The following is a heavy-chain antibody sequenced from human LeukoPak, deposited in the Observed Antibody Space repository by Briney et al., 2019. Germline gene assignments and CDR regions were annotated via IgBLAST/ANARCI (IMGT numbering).Heavy chain of an antibody. Sequence: SETLSLTCAVYGGSFSGYYWSWIRHPPGEGREWIGEINYSGTTNYNPSLKSRVTISVDRSKNQFSLKLSSVTAADTAVDFCARRPIRYFSGDDYYYMDVWGKGTTVTISS. CDR2: INYSGTT. CDR3: ARRPIRYFSGDDYYYMDV. D-gene: IGHD2-15*01. J-gene: IGHJ6*03. CDR1: GGSFSGYY. V-gene: IGHV4-34*01.